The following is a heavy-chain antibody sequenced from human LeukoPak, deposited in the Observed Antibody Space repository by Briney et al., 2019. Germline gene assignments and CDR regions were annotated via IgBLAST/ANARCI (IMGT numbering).Heavy chain of an antibody. Sequence: SETLSLTCTVSGGSISSSSYYWGWVRQPPGKGLEWIGSIYYSGSTNYNPSLKSRVTISVDTSKNQFSLKLSSVTAADTAVYYCARHAGLVRGQRRFYPWGQGTLVTVSS. CDR2: IYYSGST. V-gene: IGHV4-39*01. D-gene: IGHD2-15*01. CDR3: ARHAGLVRGQRRFYP. J-gene: IGHJ5*02. CDR1: GGSISSSSYY.